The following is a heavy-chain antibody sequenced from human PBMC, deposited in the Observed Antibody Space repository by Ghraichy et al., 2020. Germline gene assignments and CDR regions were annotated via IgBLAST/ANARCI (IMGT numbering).Heavy chain of an antibody. D-gene: IGHD6-19*01. Sequence: GGSLRLSCAASGFTFSIYAMSWVRQAPGKGLEWVSAISGSGGSTYYADSVKGRFTISRDNSKNTLYLQMNSLRAEDTAVYYCASQRWIAVAGTYWGQGTLVTVSS. J-gene: IGHJ4*02. CDR2: ISGSGGST. CDR3: ASQRWIAVAGTY. V-gene: IGHV3-23*01. CDR1: GFTFSIYA.